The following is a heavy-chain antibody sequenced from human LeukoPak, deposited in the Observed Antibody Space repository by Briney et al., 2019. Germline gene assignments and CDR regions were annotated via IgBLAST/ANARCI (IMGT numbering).Heavy chain of an antibody. J-gene: IGHJ4*02. D-gene: IGHD4-17*01. CDR1: GFTFNTYG. CDR3: ARVHMTTVTDFDY. Sequence: GGSLRLSCAASGFTFNTYGMHWVRQAPDKGLEWVAFIRYDGADKYYADSVKGRFTVSRDNSKNTLYLQMNSLRAEDTAVYYCARVHMTTVTDFDYWGQGTLVTVSS. CDR2: IRYDGADK. V-gene: IGHV3-30*02.